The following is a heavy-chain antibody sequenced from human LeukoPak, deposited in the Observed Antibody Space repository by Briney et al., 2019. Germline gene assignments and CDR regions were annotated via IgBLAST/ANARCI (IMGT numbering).Heavy chain of an antibody. CDR1: GGSFSGYY. CDR2: INHSGST. J-gene: IGHJ5*02. D-gene: IGHD3-3*01. V-gene: IGHV4-34*01. CDR3: ARCIDFWSGYYHWFDP. Sequence: SETLSLTCAVYGGSFSGYYWSWIRQPPGKGLEWIGEINHSGSTNYNPSLKSRVTISVDTSKNQFSLKLSSVTAADTAVYYCARCIDFWSGYYHWFDPWGQGTLVTVSS.